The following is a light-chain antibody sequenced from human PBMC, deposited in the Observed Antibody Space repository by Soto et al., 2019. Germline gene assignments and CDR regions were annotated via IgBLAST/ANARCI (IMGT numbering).Light chain of an antibody. J-gene: IGLJ3*02. CDR1: GSNIGSNY. Sequence: QSVLTQPPSASGTPGQRVTIPCSGSGSNIGSNYVYWYQQFPGTAPRLLIYTTDQRPSGVPDRFSGSKSGTSASLAISALRSEDEADYYCAAWDDSLTGSWVFGGGTKLTVL. V-gene: IGLV1-47*02. CDR3: AAWDDSLTGSWV. CDR2: TTD.